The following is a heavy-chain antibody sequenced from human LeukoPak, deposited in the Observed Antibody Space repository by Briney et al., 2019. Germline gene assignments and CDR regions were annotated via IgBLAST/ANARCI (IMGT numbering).Heavy chain of an antibody. CDR3: TRGRRYCSSTSCYYYYYYMDV. V-gene: IGHV3-49*04. CDR2: IRSKAYGGTT. J-gene: IGHJ6*03. Sequence: PGGSLRLSCTASGFTFGDYAMSWVRQAPGKGLEWVGFIRSKAYGGTTEYAASLKGRFTISRDDSKSIAYLQMNSLKAEDTAVYYCTRGRRYCSSTSCYYYYYYMDVWGKGTTVTVSS. CDR1: GFTFGDYA. D-gene: IGHD2-2*01.